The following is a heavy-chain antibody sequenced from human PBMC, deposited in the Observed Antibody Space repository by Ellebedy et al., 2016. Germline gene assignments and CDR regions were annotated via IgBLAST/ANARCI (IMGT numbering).Heavy chain of an antibody. J-gene: IGHJ4*02. V-gene: IGHV4-34*01. Sequence: SETLSLTCAVYGGSISSYYWSWIRQPPGKGLEWIGEIIQSGTMNYSPSLKSRVTISVDKSKNQFSLRLSSVTAADTAVYFCARGIYGSGSVDYWGQGTLVTVSS. CDR3: ARGIYGSGSVDY. CDR2: IIQSGTM. D-gene: IGHD3-10*01. CDR1: GGSISSYY.